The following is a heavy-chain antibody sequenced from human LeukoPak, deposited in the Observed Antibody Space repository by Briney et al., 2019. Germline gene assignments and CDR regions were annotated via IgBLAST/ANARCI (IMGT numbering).Heavy chain of an antibody. J-gene: IGHJ5*02. D-gene: IGHD2-15*01. Sequence: ASVKVSCKASGGTFSSYAISWVRQAPGQGLEWMGGIIPIFGTANYAQKFQGRVTITADESTSTAYMELSSLRSEDTAVYYCARDGSDCSGGSCYSLFFRFDPWGQGTLVTVSS. CDR1: GGTFSSYA. V-gene: IGHV1-69*13. CDR2: IIPIFGTA. CDR3: ARDGSDCSGGSCYSLFFRFDP.